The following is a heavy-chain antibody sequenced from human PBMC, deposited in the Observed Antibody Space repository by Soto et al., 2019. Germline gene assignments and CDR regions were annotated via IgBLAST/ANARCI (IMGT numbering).Heavy chain of an antibody. D-gene: IGHD3-10*01. J-gene: IGHJ6*02. V-gene: IGHV1-69*06. Sequence: SVKVSCKASGGTFSSYAISWVRQAPGEGLEWMGGIIPIFGTANYAQKCQGRVTITADKSTSTAYMELSSLRSEDTAVYYCARTPEYGSGSILPDYYYYGMDVWGQGTTVTVSS. CDR2: IIPIFGTA. CDR1: GGTFSSYA. CDR3: ARTPEYGSGSILPDYYYYGMDV.